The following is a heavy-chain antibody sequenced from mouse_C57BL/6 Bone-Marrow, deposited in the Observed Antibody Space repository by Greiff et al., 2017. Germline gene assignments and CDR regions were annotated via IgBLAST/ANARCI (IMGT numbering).Heavy chain of an antibody. D-gene: IGHD3-3*01. Sequence: QVQLQQSGPGLVQPSQSLSITCTVSGFSLTSYGVHWVRQPHGKGLEWLGVVWRCENNNYYADFMYRLSITKDNSKCQVFFKMNSLQADDTSIYYCAKRGDREKDAMDYWGQGTSVTVSS. J-gene: IGHJ4*01. V-gene: IGHV2-5*01. CDR1: GFSLTSYG. CDR3: AKRGDREKDAMDY. CDR2: VWRCENN.